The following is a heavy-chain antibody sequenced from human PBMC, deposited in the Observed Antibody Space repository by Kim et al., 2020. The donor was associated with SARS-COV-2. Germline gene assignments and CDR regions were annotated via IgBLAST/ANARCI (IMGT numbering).Heavy chain of an antibody. CDR3: AREGGYNSGYFDL. Sequence: SETLSLTCTVSGGSISSSSYYWGWIRQPPGKGLEWIGSIYYSGSTYYNPSLKSRVTISVDTSKNQFSLKLSSVTAADTAVYYCAREGGYNSGYFDLWGRG. V-gene: IGHV4-39*07. CDR1: GGSISSSSYY. D-gene: IGHD5-12*01. J-gene: IGHJ2*01. CDR2: IYYSGST.